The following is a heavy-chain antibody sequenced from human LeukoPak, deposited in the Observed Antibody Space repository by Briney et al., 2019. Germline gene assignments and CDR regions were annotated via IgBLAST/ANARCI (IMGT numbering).Heavy chain of an antibody. V-gene: IGHV4-38-2*02. J-gene: IGHJ4*02. CDR1: GYSISSGYY. CDR3: ARANYDFWSGYYPLDY. D-gene: IGHD3-3*01. Sequence: PSETLSLTCTVSGYSISSGYYWGWIRQPPGKGLEWIGSIYHSGSTDYNPSLKSRVTISVDTSKNQFSLKLSSVTAADTAVYYCARANYDFWSGYYPLDYWGQGTLVTVSS. CDR2: IYHSGST.